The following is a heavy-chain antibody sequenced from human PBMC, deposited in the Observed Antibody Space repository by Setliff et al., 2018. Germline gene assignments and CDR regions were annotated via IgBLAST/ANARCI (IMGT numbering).Heavy chain of an antibody. CDR3: ARFCGTSNCQRAPLFDY. J-gene: IGHJ4*02. Sequence: SETLSLTCGVSGASISDSYWSWIRQPPGKGLEWIGHILTTGSTNYNPSLKSRIAISADTSRDRFSLRLTSVTAADTAIYYCARFCGTSNCQRAPLFDYWGQGISVTVSS. D-gene: IGHD1-1*01. CDR2: ILTTGST. CDR1: GASISDSY. V-gene: IGHV4-4*08.